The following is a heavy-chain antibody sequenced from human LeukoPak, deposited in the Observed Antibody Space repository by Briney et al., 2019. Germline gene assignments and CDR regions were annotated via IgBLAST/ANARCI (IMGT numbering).Heavy chain of an antibody. V-gene: IGHV4-34*01. CDR3: ARPIDDY. J-gene: IGHJ4*02. Sequence: SETLSLTCTVSGGSISSYYWSWIRQPPGKGLEWIGEINHSGSTNYNPSLKSRVTISVDTSKNQFSLKLSSVTAADTAAYYCARPIDDYWGQGTLVTVSS. CDR1: GGSISSYY. CDR2: INHSGST.